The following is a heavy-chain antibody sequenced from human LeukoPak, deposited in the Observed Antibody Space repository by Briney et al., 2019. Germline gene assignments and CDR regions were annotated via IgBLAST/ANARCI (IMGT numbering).Heavy chain of an antibody. J-gene: IGHJ4*02. CDR1: GYTFTDYY. CDR2: INPNSGGT. CDR3: ATLRRSGWYIGD. Sequence: ASVKVSCKASGYTFTDYYMHWVRQAPGQGLECMGWINPNSGGTNYAEKFQGRVTMTRDTSITTAYMELSSLRSDDTAMYYCATLRRSGWYIGDWGQGTLVTVSS. D-gene: IGHD6-19*01. V-gene: IGHV1-2*02.